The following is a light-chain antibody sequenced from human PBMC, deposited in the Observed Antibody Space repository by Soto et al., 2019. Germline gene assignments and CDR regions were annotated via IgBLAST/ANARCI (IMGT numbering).Light chain of an antibody. Sequence: EVVLTQSPGTLSLSPGESATLSCRASQSVAADYLAWYQHKRGQAPRLLIYGASSRATGVPARCSGSGSGTDFTLTIRTLEPEDFSAYYCNHYGTAPLTFGPGTKGDIK. CDR3: NHYGTAPLT. J-gene: IGKJ3*01. CDR2: GAS. V-gene: IGKV3-20*01. CDR1: QSVAADY.